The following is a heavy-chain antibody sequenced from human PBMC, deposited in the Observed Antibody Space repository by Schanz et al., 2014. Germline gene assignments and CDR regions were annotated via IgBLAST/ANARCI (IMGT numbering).Heavy chain of an antibody. Sequence: EVQLLESGGGLVQPGGSLRLSCAASGFTFNIYAMSWVRQAPGKGLEWVAGISGSGTTTYYAASVKGRFTISRDNFKGALYLQMSSLRAEDTAVYYCAKSLESCPGGRCSRGYFDYWGQGTLVTVSS. CDR2: ISGSGTTT. D-gene: IGHD2-8*02. J-gene: IGHJ4*02. CDR3: AKSLESCPGGRCSRGYFDY. CDR1: GFTFNIYA. V-gene: IGHV3-23*01.